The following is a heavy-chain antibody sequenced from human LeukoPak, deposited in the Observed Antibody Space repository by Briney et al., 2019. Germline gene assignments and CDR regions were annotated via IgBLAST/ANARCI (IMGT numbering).Heavy chain of an antibody. V-gene: IGHV4-39*01. J-gene: IGHJ5*02. CDR1: GGSISSSSYY. CDR2: IYYSGST. Sequence: SETLSLTCTVSGGSISSSSYYWGWIRQPPGKGLEWIGSIYYSGSTYYNPSLKSRVTISVDTSKNQFSLKLSSVTAADTAVYYCASALSGSYYKESSSGFDPWGQGTLVTVSS. D-gene: IGHD3-10*01. CDR3: ASALSGSYYKESSSGFDP.